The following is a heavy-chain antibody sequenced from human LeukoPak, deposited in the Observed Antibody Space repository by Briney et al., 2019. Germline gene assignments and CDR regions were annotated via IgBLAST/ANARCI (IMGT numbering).Heavy chain of an antibody. V-gene: IGHV1-18*01. D-gene: IGHD3-16*02. CDR2: ISAYNGNT. J-gene: IGHJ5*02. CDR3: ARLRLGELSWFDP. CDR1: GYTFTSYG. Sequence: ASVKVSCKASGYTFTSYGISWVRQAPGQGLEWMGWISAYNGNTNYAQKFQGRVTITTDESTSTAYMELSSLRSGDTAVYYCARLRLGELSWFDPWGQGILVTVSS.